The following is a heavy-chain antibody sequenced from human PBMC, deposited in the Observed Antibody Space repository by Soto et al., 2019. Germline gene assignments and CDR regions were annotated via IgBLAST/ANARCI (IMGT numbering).Heavy chain of an antibody. D-gene: IGHD6-19*01. Sequence: GESLKISCKGSGYSFTSYWIGWARQMPGKGLEWMGIIYPGDSDTRYSPSFQGQVTISADTSISTAYLQWTSLKASDTAMYYCARSRRGAYSSGWYSLSGYYNYGIDVWGQGTKVTVSS. CDR1: GYSFTSYW. J-gene: IGHJ6*02. CDR2: IYPGDSDT. CDR3: ARSRRGAYSSGWYSLSGYYNYGIDV. V-gene: IGHV5-51*01.